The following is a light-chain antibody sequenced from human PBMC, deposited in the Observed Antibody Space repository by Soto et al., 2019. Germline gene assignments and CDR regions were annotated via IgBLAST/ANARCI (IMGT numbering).Light chain of an antibody. V-gene: IGLV2-14*01. CDR3: SSYTSSSPLGV. CDR1: SSDVGGYNY. J-gene: IGLJ1*01. CDR2: EVN. Sequence: QSALTQPASVSGSPGQSITISCTGTSSDVGGYNYVSWYQQHPGKAPKLMIYEVNNRPSGVSNRFSGSKSGNTASLTISGLQTEDEADYYCSSYTSSSPLGVFGTGTKVTVL.